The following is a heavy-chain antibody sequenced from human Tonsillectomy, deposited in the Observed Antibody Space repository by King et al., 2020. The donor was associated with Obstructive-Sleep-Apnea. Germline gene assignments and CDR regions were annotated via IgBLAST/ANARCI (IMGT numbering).Heavy chain of an antibody. CDR3: ENDASVPPPRYSVYFPWFDP. V-gene: IGHV3-9*01. CDR1: GFTFDDYA. CDR2: ISWNSHNI. Sequence: VQLVESGGGLVQPGRSLRLSCAASGFTFDDYAMHWVRQAPGKGLEWVSGISWNSHNIGYAASVKGRFTISRDNAKNSLYLQMSSLRAEDTALYYCENDASVPPPRYSVYFPWFDPWGQGTLVIVSS. J-gene: IGHJ5*02. D-gene: IGHD5/OR15-5a*01.